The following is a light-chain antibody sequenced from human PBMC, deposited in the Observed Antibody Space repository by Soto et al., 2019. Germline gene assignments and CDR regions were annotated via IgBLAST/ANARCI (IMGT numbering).Light chain of an antibody. CDR1: QSVSSN. CDR2: GAS. Sequence: EIVMTQSPGTLSVSPGERATLSCRASQSVSSNLAWYQQKPGQAPRLLIYGASTRATGIPARFSGSGSETEFTLTISSLQSEVFAVYYCQQFYNWPRTFGQGTKVEIK. V-gene: IGKV3-15*01. CDR3: QQFYNWPRT. J-gene: IGKJ1*01.